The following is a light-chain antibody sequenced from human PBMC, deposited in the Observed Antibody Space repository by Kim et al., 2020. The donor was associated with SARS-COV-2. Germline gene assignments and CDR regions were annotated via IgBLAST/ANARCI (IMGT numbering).Light chain of an antibody. V-gene: IGLV2-14*03. J-gene: IGLJ3*02. Sequence: GQSITISCTGTSSDVGGYNYVSRYQQHPGKAPKLMIYDVSNRPSGVSNRFSGSKSGNTASLTISGLQAEDEADYYCSSYTSSSPWVFGGGTKLTVL. CDR2: DVS. CDR3: SSYTSSSPWV. CDR1: SSDVGGYNY.